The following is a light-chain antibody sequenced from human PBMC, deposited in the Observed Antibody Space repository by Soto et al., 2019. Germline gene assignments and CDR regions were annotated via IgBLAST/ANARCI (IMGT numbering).Light chain of an antibody. CDR2: KAS. Sequence: DIQMTKSPSTLSASVGDRVTITCRASQSISSWLAWYQQKPGKAPKLLIYKASSLESGVPSRFSGSGSGTEFTLTISSLQPDDFATYYCQQYNSYSLYTFGQGTKLEIK. J-gene: IGKJ2*01. CDR1: QSISSW. CDR3: QQYNSYSLYT. V-gene: IGKV1-5*03.